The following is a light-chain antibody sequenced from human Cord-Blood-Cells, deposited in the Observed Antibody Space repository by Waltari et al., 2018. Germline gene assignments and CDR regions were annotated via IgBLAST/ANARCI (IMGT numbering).Light chain of an antibody. CDR1: SSDVGGYNY. CDR2: DVS. V-gene: IGLV2-14*01. J-gene: IGLJ1*01. Sequence: QSALTQPASVSGSPGQSITISCTGTSSDVGGYNYVSWYQQHPGKAPKLMIYDVSNGRSGVSNRFSGSKSGNTASLTISGLQAEDEADYYCSSYTSSSTRVFGTGTKVTVL. CDR3: SSYTSSSTRV.